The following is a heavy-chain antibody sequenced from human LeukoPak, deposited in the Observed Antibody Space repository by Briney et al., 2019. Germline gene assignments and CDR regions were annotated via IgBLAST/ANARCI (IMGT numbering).Heavy chain of an antibody. CDR3: ARDHGDGYKFDY. Sequence: ASVKVSCKASGYTFTGYYMHWVRQAPGQGLEWMGWINPNSGGTNYAQKFQGRVTMTRDTSIRTAYMELSRLRSDDTAVYYCARDHGDGYKFDYWGQGTLVTVSS. V-gene: IGHV1-2*02. CDR1: GYTFTGYY. J-gene: IGHJ4*02. CDR2: INPNSGGT. D-gene: IGHD5-24*01.